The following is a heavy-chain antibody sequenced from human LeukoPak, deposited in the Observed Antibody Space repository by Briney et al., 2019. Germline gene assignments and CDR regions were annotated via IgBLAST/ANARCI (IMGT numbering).Heavy chain of an antibody. J-gene: IGHJ4*02. V-gene: IGHV3-23*01. Sequence: PGGSLRLSCAASGFTFSYYAMHWVRQAPGKGLEWVSAISGSGGSTYYADSVKGRFTISRDNSKNTLYLQMNSLRAEDTAVYYCASITGERTRYSSGWYGGDDYWGQGTLVTVSS. CDR3: ASITGERTRYSSGWYGGDDY. CDR1: GFTFSYYA. CDR2: ISGSGGST. D-gene: IGHD6-19*01.